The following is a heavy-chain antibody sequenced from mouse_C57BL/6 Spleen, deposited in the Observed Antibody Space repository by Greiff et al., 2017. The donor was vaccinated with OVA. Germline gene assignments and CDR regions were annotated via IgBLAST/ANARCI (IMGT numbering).Heavy chain of an antibody. CDR1: GYTFTDYN. CDR2: INPNNGGT. J-gene: IGHJ2*01. CDR3: ARSNDYYFDY. D-gene: IGHD2-4*01. Sequence: VQLQQSGPELVKPGASVKMSCKASGYTFTDYNMHWVKQSHGKSLEWLGYINPNNGGTSYNQKFKGKATLTVDKSSSTAYMELRSLTSEDAAVYYCARSNDYYFDYWGQGTTLTVSS. V-gene: IGHV1-22*01.